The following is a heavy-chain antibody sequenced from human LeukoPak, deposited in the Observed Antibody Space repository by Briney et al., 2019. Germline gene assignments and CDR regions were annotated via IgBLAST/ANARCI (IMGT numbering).Heavy chain of an antibody. J-gene: IGHJ4*02. CDR2: IYSGGAT. V-gene: IGHV3-53*01. CDR3: ARGRFSGPDDY. CDR1: EFSVSSNY. D-gene: IGHD6-19*01. Sequence: GGSLRLSCAVSEFSVSSNYMNWVRQAPGKGLEWVSVIYSGGATYYADSVRGRSTISRDNSKNMVSLQMTSLGAEDTAVYYCARGRFSGPDDYWGQGTLVTVSS.